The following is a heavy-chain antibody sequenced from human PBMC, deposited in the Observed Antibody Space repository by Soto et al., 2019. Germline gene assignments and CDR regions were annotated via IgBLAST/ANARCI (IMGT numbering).Heavy chain of an antibody. Sequence: QVPMVQSGAEVKKPGSSVKVSCKASGGTFSSYTITWVRQAPGQGLEWMGRITATFGIANYAQKFQGRVTISADKSTNTAYMELSSLASEDTAVDYCGSSETAMGQSDYWGQGTLVTVSP. CDR3: GSSETAMGQSDY. CDR1: GGTFSSYT. CDR2: ITATFGIA. J-gene: IGHJ4*02. V-gene: IGHV1-69*02. D-gene: IGHD5-18*01.